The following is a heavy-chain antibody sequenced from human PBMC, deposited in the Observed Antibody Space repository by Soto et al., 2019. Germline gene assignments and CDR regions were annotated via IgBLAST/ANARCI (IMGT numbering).Heavy chain of an antibody. V-gene: IGHV4-34*01. Sequence: SETLSLTCAVYGGSFSGYYWSWIRQPPGKGLEWIGEINHSGSTNYNPSLKNRVTISVDTSKNQFSLKLSSVTAADTAVYYCARVYMRYCSSTSCYVGYYYYYYMDVWGKGTTVTVSS. CDR2: INHSGST. CDR3: ARVYMRYCSSTSCYVGYYYYYYMDV. J-gene: IGHJ6*03. D-gene: IGHD2-2*01. CDR1: GGSFSGYY.